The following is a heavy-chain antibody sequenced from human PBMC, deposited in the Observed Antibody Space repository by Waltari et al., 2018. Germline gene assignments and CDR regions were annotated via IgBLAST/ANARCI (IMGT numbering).Heavy chain of an antibody. D-gene: IGHD1-26*01. CDR1: GYSFTSYW. CDR3: ARLQWELLYYYGMDV. Sequence: EVQLVQSGAEVKKPGESLKISCKGSGYSFTSYWIGWVRQMPGKGLEWMGIIYPGDSDTRYSPSFQGQVTISADKSISTAYLQWSSLKASDTAMYYCARLQWELLYYYGMDVWGQGTTVTVSS. V-gene: IGHV5-51*01. J-gene: IGHJ6*02. CDR2: IYPGDSDT.